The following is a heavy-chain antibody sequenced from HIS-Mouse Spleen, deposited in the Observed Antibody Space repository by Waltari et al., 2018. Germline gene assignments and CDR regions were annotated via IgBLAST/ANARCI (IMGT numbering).Heavy chain of an antibody. CDR2: ISWNSGSI. Sequence: LEWVSGISWNSGSIGYADSVKGRFTISRDNAKNSLYLQMNSLRAEDTALYYCAGRTRGGWFDPWGQGTLVTVSS. J-gene: IGHJ5*02. V-gene: IGHV3-9*01. D-gene: IGHD3-10*01. CDR3: AGRTRGGWFDP.